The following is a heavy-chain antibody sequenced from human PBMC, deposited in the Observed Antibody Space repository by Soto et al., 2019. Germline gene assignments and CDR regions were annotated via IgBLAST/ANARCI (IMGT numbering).Heavy chain of an antibody. CDR3: ERCVVYNYGPLGSMDV. D-gene: IGHD5-18*01. V-gene: IGHV3-13*01. CDR2: IGTAADT. CDR1: GFTFSRYD. J-gene: IGHJ6*03. Sequence: EVQLVESGGGLVQPGGSLRLSCAASGFTFSRYDMHWVRQTTGKGLESGSAIGTAADTYYVGSVKGRFTISRENAENSLYLQMNRLRAGDTAVYYCERCVVYNYGPLGSMDVWGKGTMVTVSS.